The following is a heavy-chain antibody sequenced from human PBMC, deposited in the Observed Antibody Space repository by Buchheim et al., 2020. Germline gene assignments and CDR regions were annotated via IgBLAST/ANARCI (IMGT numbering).Heavy chain of an antibody. CDR2: ISYDGSNK. V-gene: IGHV3-30*04. D-gene: IGHD3/OR15-3a*01. J-gene: IGHJ4*02. Sequence: QVQLVESGGGVVQPGRSLRLSCAASGFTFSSYAMHWVRQAPGKGLEWVAVISYDGSNKYYADSVKGRFTISRDNSKNTLYLQMNSLRAEDTAVYYWARDRTADWLHLGDYWGQGTL. CDR1: GFTFSSYA. CDR3: ARDRTADWLHLGDY.